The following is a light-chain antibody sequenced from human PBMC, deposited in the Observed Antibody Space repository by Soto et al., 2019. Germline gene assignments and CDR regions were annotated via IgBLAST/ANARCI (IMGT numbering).Light chain of an antibody. V-gene: IGKV1-9*01. CDR2: GAS. J-gene: IGKJ4*01. Sequence: DIQLTQSPSFLSASVGDRVTITCRASQDIASYLVWYQQKPGKAPKLLIYGASTLQSGVPSRFSGSGSGTEFTLTISSLQPEDSATYYCQQLNSYPLTFGGGTKVEIK. CDR3: QQLNSYPLT. CDR1: QDIASY.